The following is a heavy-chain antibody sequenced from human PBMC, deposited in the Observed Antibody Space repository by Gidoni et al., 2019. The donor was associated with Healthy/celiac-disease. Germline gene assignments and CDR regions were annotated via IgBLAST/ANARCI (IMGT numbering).Heavy chain of an antibody. Sequence: EVQLVESGGGLVKPGGSLRLSCAASGFTFSNAWMSWVRQAPGKGLEWVGRIKSKTDGGTTDYAAPVKGRFTISRDDSKNTLYLQMNSLKTEDTAVYYCTTDPVAVVYYYGMDVWGQGTTVTVS. CDR2: IKSKTDGGTT. CDR3: TTDPVAVVYYYGMDV. J-gene: IGHJ6*02. CDR1: GFTFSNAW. V-gene: IGHV3-15*01. D-gene: IGHD6-19*01.